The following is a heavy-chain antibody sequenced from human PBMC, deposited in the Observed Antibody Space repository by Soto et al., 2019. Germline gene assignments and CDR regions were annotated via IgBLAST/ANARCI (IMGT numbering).Heavy chain of an antibody. CDR1: GGTFSSYA. D-gene: IGHD4-17*01. CDR3: ARGENYGPTAFDI. V-gene: IGHV1-69*13. Sequence: SVKVSCKASGGTFSSYAISWVRQAPGQGLEWMGGIIPIFGTANYAQKFQGRVTITADESTSTAYMELSSLRSEDTAVYYCARGENYGPTAFDIWGQGTMVTVSS. CDR2: IIPIFGTA. J-gene: IGHJ3*02.